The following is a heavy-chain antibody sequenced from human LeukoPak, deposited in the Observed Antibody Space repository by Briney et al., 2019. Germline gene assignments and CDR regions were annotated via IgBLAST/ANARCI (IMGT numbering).Heavy chain of an antibody. CDR2: INPNSGGT. J-gene: IGHJ6*02. Sequence: ASVKVSCKASGYTFTGYYMHWVRQAPGQGLEWMGWINPNSGGTNYAQKFQGRVTMTRDTSISTAYMELSRLRSDDTAVYYCARDQGYCSSTSCFNCYYGMDVWGQGTTVTVSS. CDR1: GYTFTGYY. V-gene: IGHV1-2*02. CDR3: ARDQGYCSSTSCFNCYYGMDV. D-gene: IGHD2-2*01.